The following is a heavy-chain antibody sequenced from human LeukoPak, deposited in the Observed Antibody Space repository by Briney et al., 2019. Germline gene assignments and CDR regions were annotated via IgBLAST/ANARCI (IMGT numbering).Heavy chain of an antibody. Sequence: ASVKVSCKASGGTFSSYAISWVRQAPGQGLEWMGGIIPIFGTANYAQKFQGRVTITADKSTSTAYMELSSLRSEDTAVYYCAHNSPRFEYFDYWGQGTLVTVSS. J-gene: IGHJ4*02. V-gene: IGHV1-69*06. D-gene: IGHD3-9*01. CDR1: GGTFSSYA. CDR3: AHNSPRFEYFDY. CDR2: IIPIFGTA.